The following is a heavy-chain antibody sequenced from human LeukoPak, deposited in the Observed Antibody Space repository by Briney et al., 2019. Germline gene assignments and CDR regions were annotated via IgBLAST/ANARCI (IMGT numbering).Heavy chain of an antibody. CDR2: IDDSGNT. D-gene: IGHD3-10*01. CDR3: ARSDYHNSGSHTVFDAFDI. Sequence: PSETLSLTCTVSGGSISRYFWSWIRRPPGKGLEWIGYIDDSGNTNYNPSLKSQVTISVDKSKNQFSLKLSFVTAADTAMYYCARSDYHNSGSHTVFDAFDIWGQGTRVTVSS. CDR1: GGSISRYF. J-gene: IGHJ3*02. V-gene: IGHV4-59*01.